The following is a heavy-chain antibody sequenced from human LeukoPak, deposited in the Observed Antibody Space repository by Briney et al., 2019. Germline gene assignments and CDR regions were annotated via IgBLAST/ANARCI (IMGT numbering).Heavy chain of an antibody. CDR2: ISANGVRT. V-gene: IGHV3-23*01. J-gene: IGHJ4*02. Sequence: GGSLRLSCAASGFTFNTYAMSWVRQAPGKGLEWVSLISANGVRTFYADSVKGRFIISRDNSKNTLYLQMDNLRAEDTAVYYCAKVGLGSTTLYYFDYWGQGTLVTVSS. CDR3: AKVGLGSTTLYYFDY. D-gene: IGHD2-2*01. CDR1: GFTFNTYA.